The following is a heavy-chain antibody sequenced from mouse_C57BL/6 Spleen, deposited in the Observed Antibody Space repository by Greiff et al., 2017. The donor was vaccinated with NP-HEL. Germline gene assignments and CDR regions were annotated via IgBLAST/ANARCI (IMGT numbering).Heavy chain of an antibody. V-gene: IGHV1-55*01. D-gene: IGHD1-1*01. CDR2: IYPGSGST. Sequence: QVQPQQPGAELVKPGASVKMSCKASGYTFTSYWITWVKQRPGQGLEWIGDIYPGSGSTNYNEKFKSKATLTVDTSSSTAYMQLSSLTSEDSAVYYCAGYYYGSRGYFDYWGQGTTLTVSS. CDR3: AGYYYGSRGYFDY. J-gene: IGHJ2*01. CDR1: GYTFTSYW.